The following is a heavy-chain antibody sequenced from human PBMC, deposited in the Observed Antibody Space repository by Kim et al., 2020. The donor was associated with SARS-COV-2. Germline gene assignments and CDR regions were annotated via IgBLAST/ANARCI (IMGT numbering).Heavy chain of an antibody. CDR1: GGSISSGSYY. CDR2: IYTSGST. D-gene: IGHD3-9*01. V-gene: IGHV4-61*02. CDR3: ARERDVYYDILTGYSNWFDP. J-gene: IGHJ5*02. Sequence: SETLSLTCTVSGGSISSGSYYWSWIRQPAGKGLEWIGRIYTSGSTNYNPSLKSRVTISVDTSKNQFSLKLSSVTAADTAVYYCARERDVYYDILTGYSNWFDPWGQGTLVTVSS.